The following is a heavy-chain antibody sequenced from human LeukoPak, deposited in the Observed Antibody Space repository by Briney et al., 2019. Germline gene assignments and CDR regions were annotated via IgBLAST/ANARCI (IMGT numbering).Heavy chain of an antibody. V-gene: IGHV4-59*01. Sequence: SETLSLTCTVSGGSLSSYYWSWIRQPPGRGLEWIGYIYYSGSTNYNPSLKSRVTISVDTSKNQFSLKLSSVTAADTAVYYCARDGPESGLDAFDIWGQGTMVTVSS. CDR1: GGSLSSYY. CDR2: IYYSGST. CDR3: ARDGPESGLDAFDI. J-gene: IGHJ3*02. D-gene: IGHD3-10*01.